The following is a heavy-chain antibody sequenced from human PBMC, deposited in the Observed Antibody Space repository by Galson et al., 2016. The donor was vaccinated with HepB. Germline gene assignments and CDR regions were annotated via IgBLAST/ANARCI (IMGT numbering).Heavy chain of an antibody. CDR3: ARHSITIFGMVTDAFDI. D-gene: IGHD3-3*01. CDR2: IDPRDSYI. J-gene: IGHJ3*02. Sequence: QSGAEVKKPGESLRISCKGSGYTSSNYWISWVRQMPGKGLEWMGRIDPRDSYINSSPSLQGHVTISVDKSISTAYLQWSSLKATDTAMYYCARHSITIFGMVTDAFDIWGQGTMVTVSS. CDR1: GYTSSNYW. V-gene: IGHV5-10-1*01.